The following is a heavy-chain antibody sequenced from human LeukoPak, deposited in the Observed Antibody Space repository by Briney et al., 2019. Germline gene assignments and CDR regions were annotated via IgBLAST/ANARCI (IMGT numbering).Heavy chain of an antibody. CDR2: IYYSGST. V-gene: IGHV4-59*01. Sequence: SETLSLTCTVSGVSISSYYWSWLRQPPGKGAEWVGYIYYSGSTNYNPSLKSRVTISVDTSKNQFSLKLSSVTAADTAVYYCARDRVRGEFAFDIWGRGTMVTVSS. CDR1: GVSISSYY. D-gene: IGHD3-10*01. J-gene: IGHJ3*02. CDR3: ARDRVRGEFAFDI.